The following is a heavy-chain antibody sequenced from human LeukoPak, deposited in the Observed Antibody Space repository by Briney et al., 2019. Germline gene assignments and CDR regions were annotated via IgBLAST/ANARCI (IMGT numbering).Heavy chain of an antibody. CDR3: ARVYCSSTSCFPHYYYYMDV. V-gene: IGHV4-30-2*01. Sequence: SETLSLTCTVSGGSISSGGYYWSWIRQPPGKGLERIGYIYHSGSTYYNPSLKSRVTISVDRSKNQFSLKLSSVTAADTAAYYCARVYCSSTSCFPHYYYYMDVWGKGTTVTVSS. CDR2: IYHSGST. J-gene: IGHJ6*03. CDR1: GGSISSGGYY. D-gene: IGHD2-2*01.